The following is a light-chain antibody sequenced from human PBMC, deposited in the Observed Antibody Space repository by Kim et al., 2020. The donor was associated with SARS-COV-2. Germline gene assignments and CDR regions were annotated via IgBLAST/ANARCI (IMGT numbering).Light chain of an antibody. J-gene: IGLJ3*02. CDR3: KSWDSSGNHRTV. Sequence: SSELTQDPAVSVALEQTVRITCQGDSLRTYYASWYQQKPGQPPICVVYGKNNRPSGIPDRFSGSRSGNTASLTITGAQAEDEADYYCKSWDSSGNHRTVFGGGTQLTVL. CDR2: GKN. V-gene: IGLV3-19*02. CDR1: SLRTYY.